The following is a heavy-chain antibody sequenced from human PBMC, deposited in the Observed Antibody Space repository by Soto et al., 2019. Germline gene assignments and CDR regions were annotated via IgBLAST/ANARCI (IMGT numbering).Heavy chain of an antibody. J-gene: IGHJ3*01. Sequence: QVQLVESGGGVVQPGTSLRLSCAASGFTFNNYGIHWVRQAPGTGLEWVAAISSDGSDKYYADAVKGPLTISRDNSKNTMYLKMHSLRAEDTAVYYCAQDQRIAASHGIDWGQGTMVTVSS. CDR3: AQDQRIAASHGID. CDR1: GFTFNNYG. V-gene: IGHV3-30*18. CDR2: ISSDGSDK. D-gene: IGHD6-13*01.